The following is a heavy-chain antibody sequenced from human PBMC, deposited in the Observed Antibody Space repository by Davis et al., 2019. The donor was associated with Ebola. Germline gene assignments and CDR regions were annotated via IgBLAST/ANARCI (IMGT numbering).Heavy chain of an antibody. V-gene: IGHV3-20*04. D-gene: IGHD5-18*01. CDR3: ARGYSPTYDYFDP. CDR2: INWNGGST. Sequence: GGSLRLSCAASGLTFDDYGMSWVRQAPGKGLEWVSGINWNGGSTGYADSVKGRFTISRDNSKNTVYLQMNSLRGDDTAVYYCARGYSPTYDYFDPWGQGTLVTVSS. CDR1: GLTFDDYG. J-gene: IGHJ5*02.